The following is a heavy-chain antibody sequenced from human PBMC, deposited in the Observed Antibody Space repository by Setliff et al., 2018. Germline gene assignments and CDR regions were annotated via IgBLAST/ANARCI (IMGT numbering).Heavy chain of an antibody. D-gene: IGHD3-3*01. J-gene: IGHJ6*03. V-gene: IGHV4-4*07. CDR2: VFVDGST. Sequence: SETLSLTCTVSGDSISTYYWSWIRRPAGKGLEWIGRVFVDGSTNYNPSLKSQVTMSVGTSKNQFSLKLTSVTAADTAIYYCARMTGFQYIDVWGKGTTVTVSS. CDR3: ARMTGFQYIDV. CDR1: GDSISTYY.